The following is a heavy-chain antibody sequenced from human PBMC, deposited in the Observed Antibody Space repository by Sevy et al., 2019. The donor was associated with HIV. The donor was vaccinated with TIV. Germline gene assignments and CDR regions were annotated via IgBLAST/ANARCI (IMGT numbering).Heavy chain of an antibody. CDR1: GFTVSGNY. D-gene: IGHD3-22*01. V-gene: IGHV3-66*01. J-gene: IGHJ2*01. CDR2: IFSGGNT. CDR3: ARAVEDYSDSSAWDWYFDL. Sequence: GGSLRLSCAASGFTVSGNYMSWVRQAPGKGLEWVSGIFSGGNTHFADSGKGRFTISRDNSRNTLSLQMNSLSAEETAVYYCARAVEDYSDSSAWDWYFDLWGRGTLVTVSS.